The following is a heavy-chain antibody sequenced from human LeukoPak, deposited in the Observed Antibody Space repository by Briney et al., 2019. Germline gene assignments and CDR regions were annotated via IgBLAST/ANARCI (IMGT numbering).Heavy chain of an antibody. D-gene: IGHD2-15*01. CDR1: GGSISSSNW. Sequence: KPSGTLSLTCAVSGGSISSSNWWTWVRQPPGKGLEWIGEIYYSGTTKYNPSLKSRVTISVDKSNSQFSLKVTSVTAADTAVYYCVRDRGYCDGGTCHIFDSWGQGILVTVSS. CDR2: IYYSGTT. CDR3: VRDRGYCDGGTCHIFDS. J-gene: IGHJ4*02. V-gene: IGHV4-4*02.